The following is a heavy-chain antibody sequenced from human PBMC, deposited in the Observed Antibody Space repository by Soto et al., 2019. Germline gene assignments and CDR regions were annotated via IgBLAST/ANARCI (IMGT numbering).Heavy chain of an antibody. CDR3: ARVGGYYGALDY. J-gene: IGHJ4*02. V-gene: IGHV4-31*03. D-gene: IGHD3-22*01. CDR2: IYYSGST. CDR1: GGSISSGGYY. Sequence: SETLSLTCTVSGGSISSGGYYWSWIRQHPGKGLEWIGYIYYSGSTYYNPSLKSRVTISVDTSKNRFSLKLSSVTAADTAVYYCARVGGYYGALDYWGQGTLVTVSS.